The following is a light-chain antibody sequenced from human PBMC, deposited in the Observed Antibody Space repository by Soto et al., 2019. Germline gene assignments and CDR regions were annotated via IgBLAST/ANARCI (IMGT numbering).Light chain of an antibody. V-gene: IGKV1-9*01. J-gene: IGKJ1*01. Sequence: DIQLTQSPSLLSASVGDRVTITCRASQGISSYLAWYQQKPGKAPKLLIYAASTLQSGVPSRFSGSGSGTEFTLTISSLQPEDFETYYCQQLNSYLWTFGQGTKVDI. CDR3: QQLNSYLWT. CDR1: QGISSY. CDR2: AAS.